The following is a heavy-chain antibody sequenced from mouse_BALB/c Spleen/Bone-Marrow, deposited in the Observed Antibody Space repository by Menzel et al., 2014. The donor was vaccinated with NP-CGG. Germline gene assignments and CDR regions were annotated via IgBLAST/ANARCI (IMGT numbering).Heavy chain of an antibody. CDR3: AKYGGLRYAMDY. CDR2: IDPANGNT. V-gene: IGHV14-3*02. D-gene: IGHD2-4*01. Sequence: VQLQQSGAELVKPGASVKLSCTASGFNIKDTYIYWVKQRPEQGLEWIGRIDPANGNTKYDPKFQGKATITADTSSNTAYLQLSSLTSEDTAVYYCAKYGGLRYAMDYWGQGTSVTVSS. J-gene: IGHJ4*01. CDR1: GFNIKDTY.